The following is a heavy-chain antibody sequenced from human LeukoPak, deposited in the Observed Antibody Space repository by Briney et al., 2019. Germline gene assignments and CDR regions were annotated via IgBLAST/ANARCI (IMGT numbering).Heavy chain of an antibody. Sequence: SETLSLTCTVSGGSISSYYWSWIRQPPGKGLEWIGYIYYSGSTNYNPSLKSRVTISVDTSKNQFSLKLSSVTAADTAVYYCARRGGLVDTFDIWGQGTMVTVSS. CDR3: ARRGGLVDTFDI. CDR1: GGSISSYY. V-gene: IGHV4-59*01. D-gene: IGHD6-6*01. CDR2: IYYSGST. J-gene: IGHJ3*02.